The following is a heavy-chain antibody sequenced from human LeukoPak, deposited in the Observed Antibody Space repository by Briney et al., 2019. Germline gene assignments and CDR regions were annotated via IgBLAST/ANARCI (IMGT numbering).Heavy chain of an antibody. CDR1: GFTFSSYE. Sequence: GGSLRLSCAASGFTFSSYEMNWVRQAPGKGLEWVSYISSSGSTIYYADSVKGRFTISRDNAKNSLYLQMNSLRAEDTAVYYCARDGTGSSFDYWGQGTLVTVSS. D-gene: IGHD1-1*01. J-gene: IGHJ4*02. V-gene: IGHV3-48*03. CDR2: ISSSGSTI. CDR3: ARDGTGSSFDY.